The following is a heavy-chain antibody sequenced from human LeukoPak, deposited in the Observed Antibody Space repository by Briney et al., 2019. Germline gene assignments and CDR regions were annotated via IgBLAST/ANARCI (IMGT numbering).Heavy chain of an antibody. J-gene: IGHJ4*02. V-gene: IGHV1-2*02. CDR2: INPNSGGT. CDR3: ARIAVAGSVDY. D-gene: IGHD6-19*01. Sequence: ASVKVSCKASGFTFTNYGISWVRQAPGQGLEWMGWINPNSGGTNYAQKFQGRVTMTRDTSISTAYMELSRLRSDDTAVYYCARIAVAGSVDYWGQGTLVTVSS. CDR1: GFTFTNYG.